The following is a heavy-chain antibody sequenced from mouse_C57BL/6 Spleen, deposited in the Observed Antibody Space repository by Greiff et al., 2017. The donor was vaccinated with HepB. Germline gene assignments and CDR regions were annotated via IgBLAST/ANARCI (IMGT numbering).Heavy chain of an antibody. D-gene: IGHD1-1*01. Sequence: EVKLEESGPGLVKPSQSLSLTCSVTGYSITSGYYWNWIRQFPGNKLEWMGYISYDGSNNYNPSLKNRISITRDTSKNQFFLKLNSVTTEDTATYYCAREGINYGSFYWYFDVWGTGTTVTVSS. J-gene: IGHJ1*03. CDR2: ISYDGSN. CDR1: GYSITSGYY. CDR3: AREGINYGSFYWYFDV. V-gene: IGHV3-6*01.